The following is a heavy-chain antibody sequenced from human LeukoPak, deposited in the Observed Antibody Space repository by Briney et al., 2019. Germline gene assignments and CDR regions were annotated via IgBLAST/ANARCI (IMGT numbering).Heavy chain of an antibody. CDR1: GGSISSGGYY. D-gene: IGHD3-22*01. CDR2: IYYSGST. CDR3: ARDREGYFDY. V-gene: IGHV4-31*03. Sequence: SETLSLTCTVSGGSISSGGYYWSWICQHPGKGLEWIGYIYYSGSTYYNPSLKSRVTISVDTSKNQFSLKLSSVTAADTAVYYCARDREGYFDYWGQGTLVTVSS. J-gene: IGHJ4*02.